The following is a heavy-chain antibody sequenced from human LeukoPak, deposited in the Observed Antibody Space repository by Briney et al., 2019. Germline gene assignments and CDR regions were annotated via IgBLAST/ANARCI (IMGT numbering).Heavy chain of an antibody. CDR3: ARASWVSDPDAVR. V-gene: IGHV3-23*01. CDR2: LRGNDET. Sequence: PGGSLRLSCAASGISFRNYAMGWVRQAPARGPEWVSSLRGNDETFYADSVKGRFTLSRDDSRNTVYLQLNNLRVEDTAIYYCARASWVSDPDAVRWGQGTQVTVSS. CDR1: GISFRNYA. D-gene: IGHD3-10*01. J-gene: IGHJ4*02.